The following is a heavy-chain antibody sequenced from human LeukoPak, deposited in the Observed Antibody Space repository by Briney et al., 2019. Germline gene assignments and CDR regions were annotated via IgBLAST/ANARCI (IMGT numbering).Heavy chain of an antibody. J-gene: IGHJ5*02. CDR1: GGSISGYY. V-gene: IGHV4-34*01. CDR2: INHSGST. D-gene: IGHD6-19*01. Sequence: PSETLSLTCTVSGGSISGYYWSWIRQPPGKGLEWIGEINHSGSTDYNPSLKSRVTISVDTSKNQFSLKLSSVTAADTAVYYCARASPYSSGWYRNRSWFDPWGQGTLVTVSS. CDR3: ARASPYSSGWYRNRSWFDP.